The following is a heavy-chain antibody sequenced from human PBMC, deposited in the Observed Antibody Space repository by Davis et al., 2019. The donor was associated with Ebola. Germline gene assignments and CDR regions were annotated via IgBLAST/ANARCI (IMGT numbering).Heavy chain of an antibody. CDR3: AKDYSSSWYPTYYYYGMDV. CDR1: GFTFSSYG. D-gene: IGHD6-13*01. Sequence: GESLKISCAASGFTFSSYGMHWVRQAPGKGLEWVAVIWYDGSNKYYADSVKGRFTISRDNSKNTLYLQMNSLRAEDTAVYYCAKDYSSSWYPTYYYYGMDVWGQGTTVTVSS. J-gene: IGHJ6*02. V-gene: IGHV3-30*02. CDR2: IWYDGSNK.